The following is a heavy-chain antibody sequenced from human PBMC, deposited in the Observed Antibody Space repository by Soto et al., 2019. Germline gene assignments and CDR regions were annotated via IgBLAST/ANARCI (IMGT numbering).Heavy chain of an antibody. CDR1: GGTFSSYT. Sequence: ASVKVSCKASGGTFSSYTISWVRQAPGQGLEWMGRIIPILGIANYAQKFQGRVTITADKSTSTAYMELSSLRSEDTAVYYCAREPEKNYDFWGGYSDYFDYWGQGTLVTVSS. CDR3: AREPEKNYDFWGGYSDYFDY. J-gene: IGHJ4*02. CDR2: IIPILGIA. V-gene: IGHV1-69*04. D-gene: IGHD3-3*01.